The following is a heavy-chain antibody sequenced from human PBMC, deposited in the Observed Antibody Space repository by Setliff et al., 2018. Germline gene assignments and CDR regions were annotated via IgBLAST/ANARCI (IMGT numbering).Heavy chain of an antibody. Sequence: ASVKVSCKASGGTFTNYGVSWVRQAPGQGLEWMGGTIPLFGTTDYAQKFHGRLTIITDEPTSTASMELTSLTSDDTAVYYCAREGVDTRSSTDYRYYMDVWGKGTTVTVSS. J-gene: IGHJ6*03. CDR3: AREGVDTRSSTDYRYYMDV. V-gene: IGHV1-69*05. CDR1: GGTFTNYG. D-gene: IGHD5-18*01. CDR2: TIPLFGTT.